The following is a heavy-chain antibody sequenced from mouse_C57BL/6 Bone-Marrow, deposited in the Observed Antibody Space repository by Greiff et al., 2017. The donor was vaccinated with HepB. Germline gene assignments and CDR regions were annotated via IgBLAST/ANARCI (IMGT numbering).Heavy chain of an antibody. Sequence: QVQLQQSGAELARPGASVKLSCKASGYTFTSYGISWVKQRPGQGLEWIGEIYPRSGNTYYNEKFKGKATLTADKSSSTAYMELRSLTSEDSAVYFCARRGGAWFAYWGQGTLVTVSA. CDR3: ARRGGAWFAY. D-gene: IGHD1-1*02. J-gene: IGHJ3*01. V-gene: IGHV1-81*01. CDR1: GYTFTSYG. CDR2: IYPRSGNT.